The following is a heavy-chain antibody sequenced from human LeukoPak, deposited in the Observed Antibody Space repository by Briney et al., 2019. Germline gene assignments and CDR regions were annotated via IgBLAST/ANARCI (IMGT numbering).Heavy chain of an antibody. CDR1: GFTFSGSA. J-gene: IGHJ4*02. V-gene: IGHV3-7*05. CDR3: ARTKGPTLDY. Sequence: PGESLKLSCAASGFTFSGSAMHWVRQASGKGLEWVANIKQDGSEKYYVDSVKGRFTISRDNAKNSLYLQMNSLRAEDTAVYYCARTKGPTLDYWGQGTLVTVSS. CDR2: IKQDGSEK.